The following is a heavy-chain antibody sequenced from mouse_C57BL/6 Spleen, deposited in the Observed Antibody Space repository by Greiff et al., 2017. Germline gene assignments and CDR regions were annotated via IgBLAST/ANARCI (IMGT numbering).Heavy chain of an antibody. Sequence: QVQLQQSGAELVRPGTSVKMSCKASGYTFTNYWIGWAKQRPGHGLEWIGDIYPGGGYTNYNEKFKGKATLTADKSSSTAYMQFSSLTSEDSAIYYCARALYSNYTSWFAYWGQGTLVTVSA. V-gene: IGHV1-63*01. CDR3: ARALYSNYTSWFAY. CDR2: IYPGGGYT. CDR1: GYTFTNYW. D-gene: IGHD2-5*01. J-gene: IGHJ3*01.